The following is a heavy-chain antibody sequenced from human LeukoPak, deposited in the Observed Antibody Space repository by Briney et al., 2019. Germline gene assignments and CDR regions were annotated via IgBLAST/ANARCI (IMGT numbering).Heavy chain of an antibody. V-gene: IGHV4-59*01. D-gene: IGHD5-18*01. CDR1: GGSISSYY. Sequence: SETLSLTCTVSGGSISSYYWSWIRQPPGKGLEWIGYIYYSGSTNYYPSLKSRVTISVDTSKNQFSLKLSSVTAADTAVYYCARDKSGYSYTDAFDIWGQGTMVTVSS. J-gene: IGHJ3*02. CDR2: IYYSGST. CDR3: ARDKSGYSYTDAFDI.